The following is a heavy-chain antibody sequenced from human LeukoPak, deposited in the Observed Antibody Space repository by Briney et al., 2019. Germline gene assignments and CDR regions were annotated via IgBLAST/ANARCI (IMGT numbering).Heavy chain of an antibody. V-gene: IGHV4-4*07. J-gene: IGHJ3*02. CDR3: ARSRITMIVVVMQDAFDI. D-gene: IGHD3-22*01. Sequence: PSETLSLTCTVSGGSISSYYWSWIRQPAGKGLEWIGRIYTSGSTNYNPSLKSRVTMSVDTSKNQFSLKLSSVTAADTAVYYCARSRITMIVVVMQDAFDIWGQGTMVTVSS. CDR2: IYTSGST. CDR1: GGSISSYY.